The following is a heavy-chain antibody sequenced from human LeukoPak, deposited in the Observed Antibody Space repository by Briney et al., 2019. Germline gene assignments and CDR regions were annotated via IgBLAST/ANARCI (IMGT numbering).Heavy chain of an antibody. CDR1: GLTISSYG. Sequence: GRSLRLSCAASGLTISSYGMHWVRQAPGKGLEWVAVIEYDGSNKYYVDSVKGRFTISRDNPKNTVYLQMNSLRAEDTAVYYCASLLLGDGMDVWGQGTTVTVSS. V-gene: IGHV3-30*03. CDR3: ASLLLGDGMDV. CDR2: IEYDGSNK. D-gene: IGHD2-15*01. J-gene: IGHJ6*02.